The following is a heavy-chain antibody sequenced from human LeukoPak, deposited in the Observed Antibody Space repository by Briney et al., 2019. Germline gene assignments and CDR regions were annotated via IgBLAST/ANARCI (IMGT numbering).Heavy chain of an antibody. D-gene: IGHD6-13*01. V-gene: IGHV3-21*01. CDR3: ARDRQQPSGFDP. CDR1: GFAFSIYA. J-gene: IGHJ5*02. CDR2: ISSYGHSHST. Sequence: PGGSLRLSCAASGFAFSIYAMSWVRQAPGKGLVWVSAISSYGHSHSTYYADSVKGRFTISRDNAKNSLYLQMNSLGPEDTAVYYRARDRQQPSGFDPWGQGTLVTVSS.